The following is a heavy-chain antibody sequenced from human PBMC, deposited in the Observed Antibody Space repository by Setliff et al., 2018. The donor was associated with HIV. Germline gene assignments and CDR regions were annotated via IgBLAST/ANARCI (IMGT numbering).Heavy chain of an antibody. Sequence: ASVKVSCKASGGTFRNFAINWVRQAPGQGLQWVGGIIPNTGGTQYAQKFQGRVTVTRDTPIMTAYMELRRLTSDDTAVYYCARDNRTGYSSGWPLDYWGHGTLVTVSS. CDR1: GGTFRNFA. CDR2: IIPNTGGT. CDR3: ARDNRTGYSSGWPLDY. V-gene: IGHV1-2*02. D-gene: IGHD6-19*01. J-gene: IGHJ4*03.